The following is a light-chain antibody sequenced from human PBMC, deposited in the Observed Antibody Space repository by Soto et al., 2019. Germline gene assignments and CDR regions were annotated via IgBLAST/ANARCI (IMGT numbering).Light chain of an antibody. Sequence: EIVLTQSPGTLSLSPGERATLSCRASQSVSTNYLAWYQQKPGQAPRLLIGATSSRATGIPDRFSGSGSGTDFTLTITRLEPEDFAVYFCQQYSSSPRGVTFGGGTKLE. J-gene: IGKJ4*01. CDR2: ATS. CDR3: QQYSSSPRGVT. V-gene: IGKV3-20*01. CDR1: QSVSTNY.